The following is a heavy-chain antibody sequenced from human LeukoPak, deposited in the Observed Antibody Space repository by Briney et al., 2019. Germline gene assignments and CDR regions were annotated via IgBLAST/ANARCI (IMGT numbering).Heavy chain of an antibody. CDR1: GFTFSSYG. V-gene: IGHV3-30*18. D-gene: IGHD3-10*01. Sequence: PGGSLRLSCAASGFTFSSYGMHWVRQAPGKGLEWVAVISYDGSNKYYADSVKGRFTISRDNSKNTLYLQMNSLRAEGTAVYYCAKDVDPFGSGSYVEGFDYWGQGTLVTVSS. CDR2: ISYDGSNK. J-gene: IGHJ4*02. CDR3: AKDVDPFGSGSYVEGFDY.